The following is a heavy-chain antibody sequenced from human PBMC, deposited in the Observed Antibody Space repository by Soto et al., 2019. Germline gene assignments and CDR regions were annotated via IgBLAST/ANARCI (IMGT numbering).Heavy chain of an antibody. CDR3: AKTANGWFSAFDI. CDR2: ISGSGGTT. Sequence: EVQLLESGGGLVQPGGSLRLSCAASGFTFSSYAMSWVRQAPGKGLAWVSVISGSGGTTYYADSVKGRFTFSRDNSKNTLYLQMNSLRDEDTAVYYCAKTANGWFSAFDIWGQGTMVTVSS. CDR1: GFTFSSYA. J-gene: IGHJ3*02. V-gene: IGHV3-23*01. D-gene: IGHD6-19*01.